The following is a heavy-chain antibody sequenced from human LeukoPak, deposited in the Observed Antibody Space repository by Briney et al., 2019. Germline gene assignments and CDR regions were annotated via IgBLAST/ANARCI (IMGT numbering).Heavy chain of an antibody. J-gene: IGHJ4*02. CDR3: AKDAYSTYNFDN. CDR1: RFTFSSYA. CDR2: ISGSGGTT. D-gene: IGHD3-16*01. Sequence: GGSLRLSCAASRFTFSSYAMSWVRQAPGKGLEWVSLISGSGGTTYYADSVKGRFTISRDNSKNTLYLQMNSVRADDTALYYCAKDAYSTYNFDNWGQGTLVTVSS. V-gene: IGHV3-23*01.